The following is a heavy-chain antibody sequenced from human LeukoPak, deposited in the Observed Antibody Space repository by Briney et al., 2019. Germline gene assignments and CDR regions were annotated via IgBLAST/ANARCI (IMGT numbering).Heavy chain of an antibody. J-gene: IGHJ4*02. D-gene: IGHD2-2*01. CDR1: GGTYSSYA. Sequence: ASVKVSCKASGGTYSSYAISWVRQAPGQGLEWMGGIIPIFGTANYAQKFQGRVTITADESTSTAYMELSSLRSEGTAVYYCASQYCSSTSCWRSDAFDIWGQGTLVTVSS. CDR3: ASQYCSSTSCWRSDAFDI. CDR2: IIPIFGTA. V-gene: IGHV1-69*13.